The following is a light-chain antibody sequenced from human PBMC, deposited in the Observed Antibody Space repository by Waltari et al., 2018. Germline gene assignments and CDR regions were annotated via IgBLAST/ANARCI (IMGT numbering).Light chain of an antibody. CDR2: SAS. Sequence: EIELTQFPDTLSLSSGERATLSCRASQSVSSGLVAWYQQKPGQAPRLLIHSASTRATGIPDRFSGSVSGTDFRLTIKRLEPEDIALYYCQQYDTSPWTFGQGTKVEIK. CDR3: QQYDTSPWT. CDR1: QSVSSGL. J-gene: IGKJ1*01. V-gene: IGKV3-20*01.